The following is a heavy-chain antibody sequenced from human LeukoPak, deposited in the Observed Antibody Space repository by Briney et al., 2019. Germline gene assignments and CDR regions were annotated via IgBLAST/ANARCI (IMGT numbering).Heavy chain of an antibody. Sequence: SETLSLTCTVSGYSISSGYYWGWIRQPPGKGLEWIGNVYYSGNTYYNPSLTSRVTISVDTSKSQFSLKLSSVTAADTAAYYCARDWKYYYDSSGPFDFWGQGTLVTVSS. V-gene: IGHV4-38-2*02. J-gene: IGHJ4*02. CDR3: ARDWKYYYDSSGPFDF. D-gene: IGHD3-22*01. CDR2: VYYSGNT. CDR1: GYSISSGYY.